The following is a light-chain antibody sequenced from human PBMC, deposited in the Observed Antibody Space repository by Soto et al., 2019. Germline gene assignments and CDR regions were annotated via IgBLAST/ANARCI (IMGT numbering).Light chain of an antibody. CDR1: QGIRND. Sequence: IQLTQSPSSLSASVGDRVTITCRASQGIRNDLGWYQQKPGKAPKLLIYDASNLETGVPSRFSGSGSGTDFTFTISSLQPEDIATYYCQQYDNLPWTFGQGTKVDI. CDR2: DAS. V-gene: IGKV1-33*01. J-gene: IGKJ1*01. CDR3: QQYDNLPWT.